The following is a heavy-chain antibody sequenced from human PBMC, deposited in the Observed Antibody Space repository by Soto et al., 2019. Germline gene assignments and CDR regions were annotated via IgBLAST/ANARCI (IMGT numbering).Heavy chain of an antibody. V-gene: IGHV1-46*01. CDR3: ARETPCTGAFEY. D-gene: IGHD7-27*01. Sequence: QVQLVQSGAEVRDPGASVKVSCKASGFTLSTYYVHWMRQAPGQGLEWMGLVRTDGVSGSYDGDSIAYAQQFHDRRTVTRDTSITTVHMELTSLRSADTGIYYCARETPCTGAFEYEGQGTLVTVSS. CDR1: GFTLSTYY. J-gene: IGHJ4*02. CDR2: VRTDGVSGSYDGDSI.